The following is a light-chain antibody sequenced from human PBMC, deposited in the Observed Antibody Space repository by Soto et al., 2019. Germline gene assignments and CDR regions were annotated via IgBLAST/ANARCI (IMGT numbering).Light chain of an antibody. Sequence: EIVLTQSPATLSLSPGERATLSCGASQSVSSSYLAWYQQKPGLAPRLLIYDASGRATGIPDRFSGSGSGTDFTLTISRLEPEDFAVYYCQQYGSSPPYTFGQGTKLEIK. CDR2: DAS. CDR1: QSVSSSY. V-gene: IGKV3D-20*01. J-gene: IGKJ2*01. CDR3: QQYGSSPPYT.